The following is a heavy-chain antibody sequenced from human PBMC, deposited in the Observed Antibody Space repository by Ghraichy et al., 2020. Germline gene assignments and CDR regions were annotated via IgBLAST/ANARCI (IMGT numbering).Heavy chain of an antibody. CDR2: INHSGNT. J-gene: IGHJ4*02. V-gene: IGHV4-34*01. D-gene: IGHD1-26*01. CDR1: GGSFSGYY. CDR3: ARSKYSGSYYVY. Sequence: SETLSLTCAVYGGSFSGYYWSWIRQPPGKGLEWIGEINHSGNTNYNPSLKSRVTISVDTSKNQFSLKLSSVTAADTAVYYCARSKYSGSYYVYWGQGTLVTVSS.